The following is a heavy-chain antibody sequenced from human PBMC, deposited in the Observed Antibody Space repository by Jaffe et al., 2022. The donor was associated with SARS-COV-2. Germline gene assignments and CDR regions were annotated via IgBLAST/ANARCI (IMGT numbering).Heavy chain of an antibody. J-gene: IGHJ6*03. CDR3: ARHRAVAGNYYYMDV. CDR2: IYYSGRT. Sequence: QLQLQESGPGLVKPSETLSLTCTVSGGSISSSSNYWGWIRQPPGKGLEWIGSIYYSGRTYYKSSLKSRVTISVDMSKNQFSLRLSSVTAADTAVYYCARHRAVAGNYYYMDVWGKGTTVTVSS. V-gene: IGHV4-39*01. CDR1: GGSISSSSNY. D-gene: IGHD6-19*01.